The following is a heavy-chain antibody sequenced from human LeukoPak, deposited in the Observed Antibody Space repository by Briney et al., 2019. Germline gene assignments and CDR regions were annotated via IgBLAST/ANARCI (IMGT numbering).Heavy chain of an antibody. CDR1: GGTFSSYA. V-gene: IGHV1-69*05. Sequence: SVKVSCKASGGTFSSYAISWVRQAPGQGLEWMGGIIPIFGTANYAQKFQGRVTITTDESTSTAYMELSSLTSEDTAVYYCARGAVVAGTNYFDYWGQGTLVTVSS. J-gene: IGHJ4*02. D-gene: IGHD6-19*01. CDR3: ARGAVVAGTNYFDY. CDR2: IIPIFGTA.